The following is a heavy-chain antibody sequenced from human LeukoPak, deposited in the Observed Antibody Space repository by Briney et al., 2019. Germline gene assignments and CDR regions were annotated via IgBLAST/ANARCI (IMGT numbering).Heavy chain of an antibody. CDR1: GXTFSGHS. Sequence: SLRLSCAASGXTFSGHSMTWVRQTPGKGLEWVSVIFGNGVKTYYADSLKGRFTISRDNSKSTLYLQMNSLRADDTAVYYCARVGDWSNYFGMDAWGQGTTISVSS. D-gene: IGHD3-16*01. CDR2: IFGNGVKT. J-gene: IGHJ6*02. V-gene: IGHV3-23*01. CDR3: ARVGDWSNYFGMDA.